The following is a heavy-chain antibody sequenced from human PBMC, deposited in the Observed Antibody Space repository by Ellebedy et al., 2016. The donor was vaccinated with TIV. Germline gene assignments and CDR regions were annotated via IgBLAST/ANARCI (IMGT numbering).Heavy chain of an antibody. Sequence: AASVKVSCKTSGYTFSRHGLNWVRQAPGQGLEWMGWISTYSGNTKYAQKFQGRVTMTTDTSTGTAYMELRSLTSDDTAVYYCARVADSDALDIWGQGTMVIVSS. CDR3: ARVADSDALDI. D-gene: IGHD6-19*01. J-gene: IGHJ3*02. V-gene: IGHV1-18*01. CDR1: GYTFSRHG. CDR2: ISTYSGNT.